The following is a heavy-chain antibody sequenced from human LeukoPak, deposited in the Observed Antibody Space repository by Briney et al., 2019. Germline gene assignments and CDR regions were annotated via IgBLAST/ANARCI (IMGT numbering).Heavy chain of an antibody. CDR1: GFTFSSSW. CDR2: IKQDGSEK. V-gene: IGHV3-7*01. J-gene: IGHJ6*03. Sequence: GGSLRLSCAASGFTFSSSWMSWVRQAPGKGLEWVANIKQDGSEKYYVDSVKGRFTISRDNAKNSLYLQMSSLRAEDTAVYYCARVFYYCYYMDVWGKGTTVTVSS. CDR3: ARVFYYCYYMDV.